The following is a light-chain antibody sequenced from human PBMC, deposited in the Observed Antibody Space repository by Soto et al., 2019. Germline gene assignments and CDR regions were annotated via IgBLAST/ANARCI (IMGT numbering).Light chain of an antibody. CDR3: QQRNNWPLLWT. Sequence: EIVLTQSPATLSLSPGERATLSCMASQSVGSSLAWYQQKPGQAPRLLIYDTSNRATGIPARFSGSGSGTDFTLAISSLEPEDCAVYYCQQRNNWPLLWTFGGGTKVEIK. J-gene: IGKJ4*01. V-gene: IGKV3-11*01. CDR1: QSVGSS. CDR2: DTS.